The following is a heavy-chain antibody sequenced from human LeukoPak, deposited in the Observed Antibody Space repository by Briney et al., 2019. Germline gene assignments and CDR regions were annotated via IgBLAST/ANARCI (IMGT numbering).Heavy chain of an antibody. CDR1: GGTFSSYA. J-gene: IGHJ6*03. Sequence: ASVKVSCKASGGTFSSYAISWVRQAPGQGLEWMGGIIPIFGTANYAQKFQGRVTITADKSTSTAYMELSSLRSEDTAVYYCARGLYGSGSYYRMSYYYYYMDVWGKGTTVTISS. D-gene: IGHD3-10*01. CDR3: ARGLYGSGSYYRMSYYYYYMDV. CDR2: IIPIFGTA. V-gene: IGHV1-69*06.